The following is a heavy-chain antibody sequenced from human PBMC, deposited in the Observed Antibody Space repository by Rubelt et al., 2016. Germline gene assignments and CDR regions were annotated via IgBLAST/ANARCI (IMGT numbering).Heavy chain of an antibody. D-gene: IGHD6-6*01. V-gene: IGHV4-59*05. Sequence: QVKLQESGPGLVKPSETLSLTCTVSGGSISDYHWSWIRQPPGKGLEWIGSIYYSGSTYYNPSLQSRVTISVDTSKNQFSLKLSFVTAADTAVYYCARHQRDSSSSPLPYWGQGTLVTVSS. CDR2: IYYSGST. CDR1: GGSISDYH. J-gene: IGHJ4*02. CDR3: ARHQRDSSSSPLPY.